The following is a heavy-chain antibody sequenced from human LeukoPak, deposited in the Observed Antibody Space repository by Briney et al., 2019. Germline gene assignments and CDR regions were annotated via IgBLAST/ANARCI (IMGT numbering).Heavy chain of an antibody. V-gene: IGHV4-34*01. J-gene: IGHJ4*02. D-gene: IGHD2-2*01. CDR2: INHSGST. Sequence: KSSETLSLTCAVYGGSFSGYYWSWIRQPPGKGLEWIGEINHSGSTNYNPSLKSRVTISVDTSKNQFSLKLSSVTAADTAVYYCARGRGRYCSSTSCHNYHYWGQGTLVTVSS. CDR1: GGSFSGYY. CDR3: ARGRGRYCSSTSCHNYHY.